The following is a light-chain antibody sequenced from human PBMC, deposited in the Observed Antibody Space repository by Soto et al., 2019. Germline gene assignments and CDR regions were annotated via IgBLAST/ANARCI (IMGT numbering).Light chain of an antibody. CDR2: DVS. J-gene: IGLJ1*01. Sequence: QSVLTQPASVSGSPGQSITISCTGTSSDVGGYNYVSWYQQHPGKAPKLMIYDVSNRPSGVSNRFSGSKSGNTASLTISGLQAEDEADYYCSSYTSSSTPCVFGIGTKLTVL. CDR1: SSDVGGYNY. V-gene: IGLV2-14*01. CDR3: SSYTSSSTPCV.